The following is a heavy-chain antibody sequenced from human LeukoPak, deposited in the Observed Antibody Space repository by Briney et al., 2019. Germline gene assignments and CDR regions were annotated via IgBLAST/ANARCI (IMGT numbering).Heavy chain of an antibody. CDR2: ISSSSSYI. Sequence: GGSLRLSCAASGFTFDDYGMSWVRQAPGKGLEWVSSISSSSSYIYYADSVKGRFTISRDNAKNSLYLQMNGLRAEDTAVYYCAREGEVVKQACMDVWGKGTTVTVSS. CDR1: GFTFDDYG. CDR3: AREGEVVKQACMDV. J-gene: IGHJ6*03. V-gene: IGHV3-21*01. D-gene: IGHD4-23*01.